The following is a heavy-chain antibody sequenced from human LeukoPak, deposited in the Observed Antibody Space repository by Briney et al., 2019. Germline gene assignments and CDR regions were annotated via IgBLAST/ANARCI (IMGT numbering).Heavy chain of an antibody. J-gene: IGHJ4*02. Sequence: SETLSLTCAVYGGSFSYYYWSWIRQPPGKGLEWIGEINHSGITNYNPSLKSRVTISSDTSKNQFSLKLTSVTAADTAVYYCANPARDFADSGAITWWGQGTLVTVSS. CDR1: GGSFSYYY. CDR2: INHSGIT. CDR3: ANPARDFADSGAITW. D-gene: IGHD4-17*01. V-gene: IGHV4-34*01.